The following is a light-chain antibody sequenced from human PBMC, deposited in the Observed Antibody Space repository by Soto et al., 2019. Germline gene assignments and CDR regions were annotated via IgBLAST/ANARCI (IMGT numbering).Light chain of an antibody. CDR2: GAF. Sequence: PGQRATLSFTASPSVTNFLAWYQQNPGQAPRLLIYGAFNRATGIPARFSGSGSGTDFTLTISSLEPEDSAVYYCQQDAKWPKTVGQGTKVDIK. CDR3: QQDAKWPKT. V-gene: IGKV3-11*01. CDR1: PSVTNF. J-gene: IGKJ1*01.